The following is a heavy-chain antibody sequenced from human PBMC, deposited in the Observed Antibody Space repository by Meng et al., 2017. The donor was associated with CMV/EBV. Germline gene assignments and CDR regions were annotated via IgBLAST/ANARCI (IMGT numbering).Heavy chain of an antibody. J-gene: IGHJ4*02. CDR1: GYTFTGYY. D-gene: IGHD2-21*01. CDR2: INPNSGGT. CDR3: AREGEAYCGGDCSS. Sequence: ASVKVSCKASGYTFTGYYMHWVRQAPGQGLEWMGWINPNSGGTNYAQKFQGRVTMTRDTSISTAYMELSRLRSDDTAVYYCAREGEAYCGGDCSSWGQGTLVTVSS. V-gene: IGHV1-2*02.